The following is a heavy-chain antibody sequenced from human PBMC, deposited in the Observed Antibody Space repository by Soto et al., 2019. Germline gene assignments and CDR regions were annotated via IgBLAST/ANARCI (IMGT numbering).Heavy chain of an antibody. D-gene: IGHD6-6*01. J-gene: IGHJ6*02. CDR2: IIPIFGTA. CDR3: AGPRSSSPQVAYYYYGMDV. V-gene: IGHV1-69*06. Sequence: QVQLVQSGAEVKKPGSSVKVSCKASGGTFSSYAISWVRQAPGQGLEWMGGIIPIFGTANYAQKFQGRVTITADKSTSTAYMELSSLRSEDTAVYYCAGPRSSSPQVAYYYYGMDVWGQGTTVTVSS. CDR1: GGTFSSYA.